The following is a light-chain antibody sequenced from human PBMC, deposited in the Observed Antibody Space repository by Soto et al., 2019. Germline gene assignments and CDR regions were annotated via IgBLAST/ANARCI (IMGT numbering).Light chain of an antibody. CDR1: QGIYNY. J-gene: IGKJ3*01. Sequence: DTQMTQSPSSLSASVGDRVTITCRASQGIYNYLAWYQQKPGKVPKILIYAASSLVSGVPSRFSGSGSWTDFTLTISSLQPEDVATYYCHKRNSAPFTFGPGTKVDIK. CDR3: HKRNSAPFT. V-gene: IGKV1-27*01. CDR2: AAS.